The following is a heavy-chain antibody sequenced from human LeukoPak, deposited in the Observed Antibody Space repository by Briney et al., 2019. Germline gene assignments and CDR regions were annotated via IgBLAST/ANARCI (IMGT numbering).Heavy chain of an antibody. Sequence: SETLSLTCTVSGGSISSYYWSWVRQPPGKGLEWIGYIYYSGNTNYNPSLKSRVTISVDTSKNQFSLKLSSVTAADTAVYYCARGGEGYCSSTSCRDNWFDPWGQGALVTVSS. J-gene: IGHJ5*02. D-gene: IGHD2-2*01. CDR2: IYYSGNT. V-gene: IGHV4-59*01. CDR3: ARGGEGYCSSTSCRDNWFDP. CDR1: GGSISSYY.